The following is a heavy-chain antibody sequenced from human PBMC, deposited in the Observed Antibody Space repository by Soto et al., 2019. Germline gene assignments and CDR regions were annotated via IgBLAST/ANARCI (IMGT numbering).Heavy chain of an antibody. CDR3: ARGSWNDKYYFDY. CDR2: ISWNSGSI. V-gene: IGHV3-9*01. CDR1: GFTFDDYA. D-gene: IGHD1-1*01. J-gene: IGHJ4*02. Sequence: EVQLVESGGGLVQPGRSLRLSCAASGFTFDDYAMHWVRQAPGKGLEWVSGISWNSGSIGYADSVKGRFTISRDNAKNSQYLQMNSLRAEDTALYYCARGSWNDKYYFDYWGQGTLVTVSS.